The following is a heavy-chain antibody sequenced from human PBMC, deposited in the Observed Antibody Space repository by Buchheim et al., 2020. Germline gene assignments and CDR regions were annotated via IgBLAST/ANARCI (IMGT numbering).Heavy chain of an antibody. CDR1: GFTFSSYS. D-gene: IGHD3-22*01. CDR3: ARDVLPTYYYDSSGYYLSRGMDV. V-gene: IGHV3-48*02. Sequence: EVQLVESGGGLVQPGGSLRLSCAASGFTFSSYSMNWVRQAPGKGLEWVSYISSSSSTIYYADSVKGRFTISRDNAKNSLYLQMNSLRDEDTAVYYCARDVLPTYYYDSSGYYLSRGMDVWGQGTT. J-gene: IGHJ6*02. CDR2: ISSSSSTI.